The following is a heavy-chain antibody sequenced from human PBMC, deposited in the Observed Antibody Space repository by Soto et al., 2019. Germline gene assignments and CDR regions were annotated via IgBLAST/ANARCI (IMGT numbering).Heavy chain of an antibody. Sequence: QVQLVQSGAEVKKPGASVKVSCKASAYTFTSDDINWVRQATGQGREWMGWMNPNSGNTGYSQKFQCRVTMTRNTSINTAYMELSSLRSEDTAVYYCARESIDCNSTSCSHNWFDPWGQGTLVTVSS. V-gene: IGHV1-8*01. CDR3: ARESIDCNSTSCSHNWFDP. CDR2: MNPNSGNT. J-gene: IGHJ5*02. D-gene: IGHD2-2*01. CDR1: AYTFTSDD.